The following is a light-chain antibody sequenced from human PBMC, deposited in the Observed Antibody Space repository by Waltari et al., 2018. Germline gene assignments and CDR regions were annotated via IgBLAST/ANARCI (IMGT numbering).Light chain of an antibody. J-gene: IGKJ4*01. V-gene: IGKV1-39*01. CDR1: QSISSY. CDR3: QQSYSTLT. Sequence: DIQMTQSPSSLSASVGDRVTITCRASQSISSYLNWYQQKPGKAPKLLIYAASSLQSGGPSRFSGSGSGSDFTLTISRLQPEDFASYYCQQSYSTLTVGGGTKVEIK. CDR2: AAS.